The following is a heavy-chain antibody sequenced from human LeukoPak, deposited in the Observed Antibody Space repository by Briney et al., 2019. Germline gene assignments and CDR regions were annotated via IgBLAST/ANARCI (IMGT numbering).Heavy chain of an antibody. V-gene: IGHV4-4*07. J-gene: IGHJ2*01. CDR1: CGSISRSC. D-gene: IGHD3-3*01. CDR3: ARGGDTSGYYGTNWYFDL. CDR2: ISASGSP. Sequence: PSETLSLTCTVSCGSISRSCCSWIRQPGGGGLEWIGRISASGSPSYTPSLKSRVNMSVDTSKNQFSLRLSPVTAADTAVYYCARGGDTSGYYGTNWYFDLWGRGTLVTVSS.